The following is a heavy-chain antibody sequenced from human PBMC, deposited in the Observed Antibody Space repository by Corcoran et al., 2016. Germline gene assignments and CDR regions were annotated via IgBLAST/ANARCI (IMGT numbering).Heavy chain of an antibody. CDR2: IDYSGSN. CDR3: ARFPVTIFGVVSAFDI. D-gene: IGHD3-3*01. V-gene: IGHV4-39*07. Sequence: QLQLQESGPGLVKPSETLSLTCTVSGGSISSSSYYWGWICQHPGKGLEGIGSIDYSGSNYYNPSLKSRVTISVDMSKNQFSLKLSSVTAADTAVYYCARFPVTIFGVVSAFDIWGQGTMVTVSS. J-gene: IGHJ3*02. CDR1: GGSISSSSYY.